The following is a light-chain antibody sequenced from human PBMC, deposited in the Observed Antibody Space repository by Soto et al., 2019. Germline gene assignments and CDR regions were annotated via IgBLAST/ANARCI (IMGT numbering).Light chain of an antibody. J-gene: IGKJ5*01. CDR3: HQSYSNPPT. Sequence: IQMTQSPSSLSAAVEDRVSMTCRASQSISNHLNWYQQKPGKAPKLLIFAASSLQSGVPSRFSASGSATDFALTITSLQPEYFATYYCHQSYSNPPTFGQGTRLEI. V-gene: IGKV1-39*01. CDR1: QSISNH. CDR2: AAS.